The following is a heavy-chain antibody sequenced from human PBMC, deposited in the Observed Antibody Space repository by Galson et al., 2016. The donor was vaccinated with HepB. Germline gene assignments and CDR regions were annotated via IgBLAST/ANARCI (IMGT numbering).Heavy chain of an antibody. J-gene: IGHJ6*04. CDR2: VTDRGVT. V-gene: IGHV4-34*01. Sequence: SETLSLTCAVYGGSFSGHYWTWIRQPPGKGLEWIGEVTDRGVTKYKASLDGRVTISVDTSKNQFSLSLTSVTAADTEVYYCARMVVSGRFGDYYYYADSWGKGTPVAVSS. CDR3: ARMVVSGRFGDYYYYADS. D-gene: IGHD3-16*01. CDR1: GGSFSGHY.